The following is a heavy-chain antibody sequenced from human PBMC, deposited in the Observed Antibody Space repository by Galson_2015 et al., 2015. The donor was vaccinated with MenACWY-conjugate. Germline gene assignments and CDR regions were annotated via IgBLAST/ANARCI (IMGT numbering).Heavy chain of an antibody. Sequence: SLRLSCAASGFTFSSYGMHWVRQAPGKGLEWVAFIRYDGSNKYYADSVKGRFTISRDNSKNTLYLQMNSLRAEDTAVYYCVGYCSSTSCYTHRYYYIDVWGKGTTVTVSS. J-gene: IGHJ6*03. CDR2: IRYDGSNK. CDR1: GFTFSSYG. D-gene: IGHD2-2*02. CDR3: VGYCSSTSCYTHRYYYIDV. V-gene: IGHV3-30*02.